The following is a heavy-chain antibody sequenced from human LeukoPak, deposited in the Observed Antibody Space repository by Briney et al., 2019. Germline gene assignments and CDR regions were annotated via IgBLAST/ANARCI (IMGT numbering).Heavy chain of an antibody. CDR2: INPNSGGT. D-gene: IGHD6-19*01. CDR3: ARVRSSGWYFDY. V-gene: IGHV1-2*02. Sequence: ASVKVSCKASGYTFTGYYMHWVRQAPGQGLEWMGWINPNSGGTNYAQKFQGRVTMTRDTSISTAYMELSRLRSDDTAVYYCARVRSSGWYFDYWGQGTLVTVSS. J-gene: IGHJ4*02. CDR1: GYTFTGYY.